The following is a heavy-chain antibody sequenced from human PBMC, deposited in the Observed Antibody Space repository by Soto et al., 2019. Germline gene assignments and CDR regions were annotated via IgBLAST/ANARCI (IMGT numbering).Heavy chain of an antibody. Sequence: ASVKVSCKASGYTFTSYAMHWVRQAPGQRLEWMEWINAGNGNTKYSQKFQGRVTITRDTSASTAYMELSNLRSEDTAVYYCAREATVAGFDPWGQGTLVTVSS. V-gene: IGHV1-3*01. CDR1: GYTFTSYA. CDR3: AREATVAGFDP. CDR2: INAGNGNT. D-gene: IGHD6-19*01. J-gene: IGHJ5*02.